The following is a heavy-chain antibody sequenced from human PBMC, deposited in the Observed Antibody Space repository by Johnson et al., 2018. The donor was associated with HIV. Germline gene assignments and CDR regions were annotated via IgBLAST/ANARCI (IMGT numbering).Heavy chain of an antibody. Sequence: QVQLVESGGGVVQPGRSLRLSCAASGFIFSSYGMHWVRQAPGKGLEWVAVISYDGSNKYYADSVKGRFTISRDNSKNTLYLQMNSLRAEDTAIYYCARAYTYGAFDIWGQGTMVTVSS. CDR3: ARAYTYGAFDI. J-gene: IGHJ3*02. D-gene: IGHD5-18*01. CDR2: ISYDGSNK. CDR1: GFIFSSYG. V-gene: IGHV3-30*19.